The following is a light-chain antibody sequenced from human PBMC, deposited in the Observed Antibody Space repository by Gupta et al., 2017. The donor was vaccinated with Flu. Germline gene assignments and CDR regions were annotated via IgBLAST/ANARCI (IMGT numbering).Light chain of an antibody. J-gene: IGLJ2*01. CDR1: HSTYT. CDR2: LNSDGSH. Sequence: HSTYTIAWHPQQPEKGHRYLMKLNSDGSHSKGDGIPDRFSGSSSGAERFLTISSLQSEDEADYFCQTWGSGIHVVFGGGTKLTVL. V-gene: IGLV4-69*01. CDR3: QTWGSGIHVV.